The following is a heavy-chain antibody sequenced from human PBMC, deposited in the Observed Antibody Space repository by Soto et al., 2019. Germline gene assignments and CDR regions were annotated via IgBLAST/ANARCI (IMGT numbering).Heavy chain of an antibody. CDR3: ARGRGYSYGPYYFDY. Sequence: QVQLQESGPGLVKPSETLSLTCTVSGGSVSIGSHYWSWIRQPPGKGLEWIGDIYYSGTTYHNPSLRSRLTISGDASKNQFSLKLSSVTAADTALYYCARGRGYSYGPYYFDYWGQGTLVTVSS. D-gene: IGHD5-18*01. V-gene: IGHV4-31*03. J-gene: IGHJ4*02. CDR2: IYYSGTT. CDR1: GGSVSIGSHY.